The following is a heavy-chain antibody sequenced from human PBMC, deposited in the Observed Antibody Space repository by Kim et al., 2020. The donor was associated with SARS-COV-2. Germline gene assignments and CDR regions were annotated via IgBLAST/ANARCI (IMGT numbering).Heavy chain of an antibody. CDR2: ISRSSSYI. D-gene: IGHD3-22*01. CDR3: ARDAGYYDSSGYYYYSYYGMDV. V-gene: IGHV3-21*04. Sequence: GGSLRLSCAASGFTFSDYSMNWVRQAPGKGLEWVSSISRSSSYINYADSVRGRFTISRDNARSSLYLQMSTLRAEDTAFYYCARDAGYYDSSGYYYYSYYGMDVWGQGPTVTVSS. J-gene: IGHJ6*02. CDR1: GFTFSDYS.